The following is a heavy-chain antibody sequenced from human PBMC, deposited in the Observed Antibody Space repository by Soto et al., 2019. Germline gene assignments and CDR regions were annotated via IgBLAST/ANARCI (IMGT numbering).Heavy chain of an antibody. Sequence: GGSLRLSCAASGFTFSDHYMDWVRQAPGKGLEWVGRTRNKANSYTTEYAASVEGRFTISRDDSKNSLYLQMNSLKTEDTAVYYFARGGHIVATIYYYYYGMDVWGQGTTVTVSS. D-gene: IGHD5-12*01. V-gene: IGHV3-72*01. CDR1: GFTFSDHY. J-gene: IGHJ6*02. CDR3: ARGGHIVATIYYYYYGMDV. CDR2: TRNKANSYTT.